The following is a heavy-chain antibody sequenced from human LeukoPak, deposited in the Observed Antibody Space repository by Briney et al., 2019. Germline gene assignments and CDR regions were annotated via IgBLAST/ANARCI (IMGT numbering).Heavy chain of an antibody. CDR2: INPSGGST. CDR3: ARVQYSSGWHDY. V-gene: IGHV1-46*01. Sequence: GASVKVSCKASGYTFTSYYMHWVRQAPGQGLEWMGIINPSGGSTSYAQKFQGRVTMTRDTSTSTAYMELRSLRSDDTAVYYCARVQYSSGWHDYWGQGTLVTVSS. D-gene: IGHD6-19*01. CDR1: GYTFTSYY. J-gene: IGHJ4*02.